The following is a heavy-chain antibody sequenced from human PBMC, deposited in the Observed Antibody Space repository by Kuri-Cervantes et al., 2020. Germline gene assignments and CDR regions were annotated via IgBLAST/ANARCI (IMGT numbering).Heavy chain of an antibody. CDR1: GFTFSSYE. J-gene: IGHJ4*02. D-gene: IGHD5-18*01. V-gene: IGHV3-53*01. CDR2: IYSGGST. CDR3: ARVGRDSYGPLGYFDY. Sequence: GESLKISCAASGFTFSSYEMNWVRQAPGKGLEWVSVIYSGGSTYYADSVKGRFTISRDNSKNTLYLQMNSLRAEDTAVYYCARVGRDSYGPLGYFDYWGQGTLVTVSS.